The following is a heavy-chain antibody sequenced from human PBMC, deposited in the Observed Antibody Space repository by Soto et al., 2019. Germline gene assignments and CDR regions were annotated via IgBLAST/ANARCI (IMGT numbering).Heavy chain of an antibody. CDR1: GFIFSRSA. V-gene: IGHV3-21*01. CDR3: ARINSGWGPLSPYHFEY. Sequence: PGGSLRLSCAASGFIFSRSAMNWVRQDPGKGLEWVSSISSSSSYRYYADSVKGRFTISRDNAKNSLYLQMNSLRAGDTAVYYCARINSGWGPLSPYHFEYWGQGALVTVSS. CDR2: ISSSSSYR. D-gene: IGHD6-19*01. J-gene: IGHJ4*02.